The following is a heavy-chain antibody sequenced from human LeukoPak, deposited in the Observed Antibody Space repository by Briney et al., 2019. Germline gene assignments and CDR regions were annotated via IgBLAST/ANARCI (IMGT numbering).Heavy chain of an antibody. Sequence: GGSLRLSCAASGFTFSSYWMSWVRQAPGKGLEWVANIKQDGSEKYYVDSVKGRFTISRDNAKNSLYLQMNSLRAEDTAVYYCASGRTYYYDSSGYKYWGQGTLVTVSS. V-gene: IGHV3-7*01. CDR2: IKQDGSEK. J-gene: IGHJ4*02. CDR3: ASGRTYYYDSSGYKY. D-gene: IGHD3-22*01. CDR1: GFTFSSYW.